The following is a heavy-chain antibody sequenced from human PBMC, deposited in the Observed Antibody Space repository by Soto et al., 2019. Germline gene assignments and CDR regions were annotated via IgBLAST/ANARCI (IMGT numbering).Heavy chain of an antibody. CDR1: GLTLSSFP. CDR2: ISTGGSPI. Sequence: EVQLVESGGGFVQPGGSLRLSCAASGLTLSSFPMNWGRQAPGQGLEWVSYISTGGSPIYYADSVKGRFTISRDQARNSLYLQVTRLRAEDAAVYYCTTIRRAVTSIYWGQGTLVTVSS. V-gene: IGHV3-48*01. J-gene: IGHJ4*02. D-gene: IGHD4-17*01. CDR3: TTIRRAVTSIY.